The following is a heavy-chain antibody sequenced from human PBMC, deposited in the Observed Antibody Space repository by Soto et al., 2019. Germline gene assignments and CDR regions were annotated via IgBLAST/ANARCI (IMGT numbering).Heavy chain of an antibody. CDR3: ARHQVNVAHYDYIWGSYRYEFDP. CDR2: IYYSEST. D-gene: IGHD3-16*02. J-gene: IGHJ5*02. Sequence: SETLSLTCTVSGGSISSYYWSWIRQPPGKGLEWIGYIYYSESTNYNPSLKSRVTISVDTSKNQFSLKLSSVTAADTAVYYCARHQVNVAHYDYIWGSYRYEFDPWGQGTLVTVSS. CDR1: GGSISSYY. V-gene: IGHV4-59*08.